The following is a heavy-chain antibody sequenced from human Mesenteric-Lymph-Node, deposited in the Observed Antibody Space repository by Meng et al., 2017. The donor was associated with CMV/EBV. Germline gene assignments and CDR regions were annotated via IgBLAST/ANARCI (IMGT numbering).Heavy chain of an antibody. J-gene: IGHJ5*02. CDR1: FY. D-gene: IGHD5-12*01. V-gene: IGHV4-39*07. CDR2: MFKSGTA. CDR3: AREHATTITAEGLGSFRVDP. Sequence: FYWGWFRQPPGGGLEWIGSMFKSGTASYNSSLKGRVTMSIDTSTNQFSLKLTSVTAADTAEYYCAREHATTITAEGLGSFRVDPWGQGALVTVSS.